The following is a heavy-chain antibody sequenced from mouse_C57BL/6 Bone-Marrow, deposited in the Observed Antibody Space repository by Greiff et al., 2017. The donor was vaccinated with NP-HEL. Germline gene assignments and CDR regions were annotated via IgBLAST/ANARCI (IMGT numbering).Heavy chain of an antibody. CDR1: GYTFTSYW. V-gene: IGHV1-5*01. J-gene: IGHJ3*01. CDR3: TRVLDFYGSSYGFAY. D-gene: IGHD1-1*01. Sequence: EVQLQQSGTVLARPGASVKMSCKTSGYTFTSYWMHWVKQRPGQGLAWIGAIYPGNSDTSYNQKFKGKAKLAAVTSASTAYMELSSLTNYDSAVYYCTRVLDFYGSSYGFAYWGQGPLVTGSA. CDR2: IYPGNSDT.